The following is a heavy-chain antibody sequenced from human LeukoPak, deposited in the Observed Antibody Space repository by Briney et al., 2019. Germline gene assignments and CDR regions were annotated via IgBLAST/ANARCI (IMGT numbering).Heavy chain of an antibody. Sequence: GGSLRLSCSASGFTFSSYAMHWVRQAPGKGLEYVSAISGSGGSTYYADSVKGRFTISRDNSKNTLYLQMNSLRAEDTAVYYCAKWPGIAAAGYYFDYWGQGTLVTVSS. CDR2: ISGSGGST. CDR1: GFTFSSYA. CDR3: AKWPGIAAAGYYFDY. D-gene: IGHD6-13*01. J-gene: IGHJ4*02. V-gene: IGHV3-64*04.